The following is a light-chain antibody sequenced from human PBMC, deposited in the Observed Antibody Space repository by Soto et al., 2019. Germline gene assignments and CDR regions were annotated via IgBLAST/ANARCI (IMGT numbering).Light chain of an antibody. CDR1: QTISSW. Sequence: DIQMTQSPSTLSASVVDIVTITCRASQTISSWLAWYQQKPGKAPNLLIHAASSLQSGVPSRFSGSGSGADFTLTISSLQPEDFATYYCQQVYSTAWTFGQGTTVDIK. CDR3: QQVYSTAWT. V-gene: IGKV1-39*01. J-gene: IGKJ1*01. CDR2: AAS.